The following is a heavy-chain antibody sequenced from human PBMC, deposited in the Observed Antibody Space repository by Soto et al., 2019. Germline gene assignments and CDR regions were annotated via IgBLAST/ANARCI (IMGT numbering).Heavy chain of an antibody. CDR1: GQSFSGHT. CDR2: ISQSGST. D-gene: IGHD2-2*01. CDR3: ARGSGIAVIPGELEDVHYDY. J-gene: IGHJ4*02. V-gene: IGHV4-34*01. Sequence: QVQLQQWGAGLLKPSETLSLTCAVYGQSFSGHTWSWIRQSPGKGLEWIGEISQSGSTYYNPSLKPRFTISADTSKNQFSRTLNSVTAADTGVFYCARGSGIAVIPGELEDVHYDYWGQGTLVSVSS.